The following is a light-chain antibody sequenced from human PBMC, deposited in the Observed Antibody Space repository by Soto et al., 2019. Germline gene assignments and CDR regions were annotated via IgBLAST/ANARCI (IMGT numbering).Light chain of an antibody. CDR1: QSIGNF. CDR3: QQSYTSPAFT. J-gene: IGKJ3*01. CDR2: AAS. V-gene: IGKV1-39*01. Sequence: DIQMTQSPSSLSASIGDRVSITCRASQSIGNFLNWYQLKPGKVPKLLIYAASNLHSGVPSRFSGSGSGTEFTLTISSLQLEDFAAYYCQQSYTSPAFTFGPGTRVNAK.